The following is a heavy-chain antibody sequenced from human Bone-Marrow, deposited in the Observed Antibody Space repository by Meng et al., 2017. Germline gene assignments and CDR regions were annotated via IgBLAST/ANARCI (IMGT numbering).Heavy chain of an antibody. V-gene: IGHV4-4*02. CDR3: ARAAYDIWSGYAP. D-gene: IGHD3-3*01. Sequence: QVQLQESGPGLVKPSGTLSLTCAVSGRSISSSHWWGWVRQPPGKGLEWIGEIYHDGSTNYTPSLKSRVTISVDKSKNQFSLKLSSVTAADTAVYYCARAAYDIWSGYAPWGQGSLVTVSS. J-gene: IGHJ5*02. CDR1: GRSISSSHW. CDR2: IYHDGST.